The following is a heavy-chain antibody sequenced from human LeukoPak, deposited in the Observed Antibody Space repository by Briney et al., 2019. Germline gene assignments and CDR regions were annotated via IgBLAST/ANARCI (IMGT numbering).Heavy chain of an antibody. D-gene: IGHD1-1*01. Sequence: SETLSLTCAVYGGSFSGYYWSWIRQPPGKGLEWIGEINHSGSTNYNPSLKSRVTMSVDTSKNQFSLKLSSVTAADTAVYYCASSGQLLKYYYYMDVWGKGTTVTVSS. CDR2: INHSGST. CDR1: GGSFSGYY. CDR3: ASSGQLLKYYYYMDV. J-gene: IGHJ6*03. V-gene: IGHV4-34*01.